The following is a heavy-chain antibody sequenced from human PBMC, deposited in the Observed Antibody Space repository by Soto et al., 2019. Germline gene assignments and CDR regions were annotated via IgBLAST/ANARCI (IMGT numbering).Heavy chain of an antibody. D-gene: IGHD3-22*01. CDR3: ASARRRDTSAYFFDY. CDR2: IYYSGIT. V-gene: IGHV4-61*01. J-gene: IGHJ4*02. Sequence: QVQLQESGPGLVKPSETLSLTCTVSGGSVSSGTYYWSWIRQPPGKGLECIGYIYYSGITNYNPSLKSRVTISVDTSKNQFSLKLASLTAADTAVYYCASARRRDTSAYFFDYWGQGTLVTVSS. CDR1: GGSVSSGTYY.